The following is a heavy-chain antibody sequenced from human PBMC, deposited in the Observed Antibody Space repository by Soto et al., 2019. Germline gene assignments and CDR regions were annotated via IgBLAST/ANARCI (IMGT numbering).Heavy chain of an antibody. CDR1: GGSISSYY. J-gene: IGHJ4*02. V-gene: IGHV4-59*01. D-gene: IGHD2-15*01. CDR2: IYYSGST. CDR3: ARGGAVVVAATGYFDY. Sequence: SETLSLTCTVSGGSISSYYWSWIRQPPGKGLEWIGYIYYSGSTNYNPSLKSRVTISVDTSKSQFSLKLSSVTAADTAVYYCARGGAVVVAATGYFDYWGQGTLVTVSS.